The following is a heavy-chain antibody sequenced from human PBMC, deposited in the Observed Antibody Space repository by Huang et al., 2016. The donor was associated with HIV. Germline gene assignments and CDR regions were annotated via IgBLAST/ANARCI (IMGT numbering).Heavy chain of an antibody. J-gene: IGHJ5*01. V-gene: IGHV1-18*01. CDR2: ISGYNGNT. CDR1: GYIFTKYG. Sequence: QVELVQSGAEVKRPGASVRVSCKAAGYIFTKYGINWVRQAPGQGLEWMGWISGYNGNTNYAEKFQSRVTLTRDTSATTAYMELRDVTSADTAVYYCARDHWYPLQNWFDLWGQGTLVTVSS. CDR3: ARDHWYPLQNWFDL. D-gene: IGHD1-1*01.